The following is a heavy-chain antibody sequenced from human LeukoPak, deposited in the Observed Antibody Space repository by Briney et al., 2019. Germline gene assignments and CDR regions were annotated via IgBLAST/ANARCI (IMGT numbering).Heavy chain of an antibody. J-gene: IGHJ4*02. V-gene: IGHV3-21*01. CDR1: GFTFSSYS. D-gene: IGHD1-26*01. CDR2: ISSSSSYI. CDR3: ARDLVGATVDY. Sequence: GGSLRLSCAASGFTFSSYSMNWVRQAPGKGLEWVSSISSSSSYIYYADSVKGRFTISRDNAKNSLYLQMNSLRAEDTAVYYCARDLVGATVDYWGQRTLVTVSS.